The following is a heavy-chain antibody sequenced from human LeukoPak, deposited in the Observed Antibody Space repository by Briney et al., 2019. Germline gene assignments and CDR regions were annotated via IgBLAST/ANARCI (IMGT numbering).Heavy chain of an antibody. CDR1: GYSISSGYY. CDR2: IYHSGST. D-gene: IGHD1-20*01. CDR3: ARDLDNNWGYFDL. J-gene: IGHJ2*01. V-gene: IGHV4-38-2*02. Sequence: SETLSLTCTVSGYSISSGYYWGWIRPPPGKGLEWIGSIYHSGSTYYNPSLKSRVAISVDTSKNQLSLNLSSVTAADAAVYYCARDLDNNWGYFDLWGRGTLVTVSS.